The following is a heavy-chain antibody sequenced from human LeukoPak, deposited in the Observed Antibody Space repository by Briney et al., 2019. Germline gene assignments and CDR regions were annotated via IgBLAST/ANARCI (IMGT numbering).Heavy chain of an antibody. CDR3: VRHGNYGPAYFDF. J-gene: IGHJ4*02. D-gene: IGHD3-10*01. CDR2: IYYSGST. CDR1: GGSISSYY. V-gene: IGHV4-59*08. Sequence: SETLSLTCTVSGGSISSYYWSWIRQPPGKGLEWIGYIYYSGSTTYNPSLKSRVTISVDTSKNQFSLKLSSVTAADTAVYYCVRHGNYGPAYFDFWGQGTLVTVSS.